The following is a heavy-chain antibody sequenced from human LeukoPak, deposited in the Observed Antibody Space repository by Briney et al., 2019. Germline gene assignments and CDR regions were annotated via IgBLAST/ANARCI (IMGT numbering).Heavy chain of an antibody. J-gene: IGHJ6*02. D-gene: IGHD3-10*01. CDR1: GGTFSSYA. V-gene: IGHV1-69*04. CDR2: IIPILGIA. Sequence: ASVKVSCKASGGTFSSYAISWVRQAAGHGLEWMGRIIPILGIANYAQKFQGRVTITADKSTSTAYMELSSLRSEDTAVYYCAKMSGITMVRGEYYYYYGMDVWGQGTTVTVSS. CDR3: AKMSGITMVRGEYYYYYGMDV.